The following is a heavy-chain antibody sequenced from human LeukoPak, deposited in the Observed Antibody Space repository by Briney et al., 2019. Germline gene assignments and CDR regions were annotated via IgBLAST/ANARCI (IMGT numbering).Heavy chain of an antibody. J-gene: IGHJ4*02. CDR1: GFTLSDYY. V-gene: IGHV3-11*01. D-gene: IGHD3-22*01. Sequence: PGGSLRLSCAASGFTLSDYYMSWIRQAPGKGLEWVSYISSSGSTIYYADSVKGRFTISRDNAKNSLYLQMNSLRAEDTAVYYCARAIRGYYYDSSGSPLDYWGQGTLVTVSS. CDR2: ISSSGSTI. CDR3: ARAIRGYYYDSSGSPLDY.